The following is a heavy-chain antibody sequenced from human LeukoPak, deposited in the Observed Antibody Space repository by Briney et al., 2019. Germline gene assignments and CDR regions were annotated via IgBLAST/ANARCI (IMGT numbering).Heavy chain of an antibody. J-gene: IGHJ5*02. CDR2: ISAYNGNT. CDR3: ARARSYRRGPNWFDP. V-gene: IGHV1-18*01. Sequence: ASVEVSCKASGYTFTSYGISWVRQAPGQGLEWMGWISAYNGNTNYAQKLQGRVTMTTDTSTSTAYMELRSLRSDDTAVYYCARARSYRRGPNWFDPWGEGTLVTVSS. D-gene: IGHD1-26*01. CDR1: GYTFTSYG.